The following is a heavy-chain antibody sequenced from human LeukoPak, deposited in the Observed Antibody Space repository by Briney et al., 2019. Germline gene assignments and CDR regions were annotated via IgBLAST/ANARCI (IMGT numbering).Heavy chain of an antibody. V-gene: IGHV4-39*01. D-gene: IGHD6-13*01. CDR3: ARLLQQQLTHYFDF. Sequence: QSSETLSLTCTVSGGSISSSSYYWGWIRQPPGKGLEWIGSIYYSGSDYFNPSLKSRVTISVHPSKNQFSLKLSSVTAADTAVYFCARLLQQQLTHYFDFWGQGTLVTVSS. CDR1: GGSISSSSYY. J-gene: IGHJ4*02. CDR2: IYYSGSD.